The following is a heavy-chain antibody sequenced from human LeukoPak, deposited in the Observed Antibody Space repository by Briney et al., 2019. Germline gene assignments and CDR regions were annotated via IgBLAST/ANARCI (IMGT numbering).Heavy chain of an antibody. Sequence: SVKVSCKASGGTFSSYAISWVRQAPGQGLEWMGGIIPIFATANYAQKFQGRVTITADESTSTAYMELSSLRSEDTAVYYCAGGPITTRSHFDYWGQGTLVTVSS. CDR3: AGGPITTRSHFDY. CDR1: GGTFSSYA. J-gene: IGHJ4*02. D-gene: IGHD3-22*01. CDR2: IIPIFATA. V-gene: IGHV1-69*13.